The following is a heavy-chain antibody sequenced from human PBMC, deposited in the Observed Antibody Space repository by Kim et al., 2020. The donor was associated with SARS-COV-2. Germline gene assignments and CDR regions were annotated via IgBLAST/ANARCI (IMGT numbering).Heavy chain of an antibody. D-gene: IGHD3-9*01. CDR2: ISPYSGNT. CDR1: GYTFTNNG. Sequence: ASVKVSCKASGYTFTNNGINWVRQAPRQGLEWMGWISPYSGNTNYAPKFRGRVIMTTDRSTNTAYMELRSLTSDDTAIYYCARDQDFDWFRNWFDPWGQGTLVSVSS. J-gene: IGHJ5*02. V-gene: IGHV1-18*01. CDR3: ARDQDFDWFRNWFDP.